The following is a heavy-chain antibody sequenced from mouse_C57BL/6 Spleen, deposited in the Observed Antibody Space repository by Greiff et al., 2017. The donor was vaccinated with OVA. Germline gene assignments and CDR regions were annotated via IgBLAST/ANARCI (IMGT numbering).Heavy chain of an antibody. CDR3: ANHITTVVEGGYFDV. CDR2: IYPSDSET. D-gene: IGHD1-1*01. V-gene: IGHV1-61*01. Sequence: QVQLQQPGAELVRPGSSVKLSCKASGYTFTSYWMDWVKQRPGQGLEWIGNIYPSDSETHYNQKFKDKATLTVDKSSSTAYMQLSSLTSEDSAVYYCANHITTVVEGGYFDVWGTGTTVTVSS. CDR1: GYTFTSYW. J-gene: IGHJ1*03.